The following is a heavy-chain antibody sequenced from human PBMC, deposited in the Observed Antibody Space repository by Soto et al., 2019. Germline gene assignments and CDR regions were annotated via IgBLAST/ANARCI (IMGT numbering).Heavy chain of an antibody. J-gene: IGHJ3*02. Sequence: GESLKISCKGSGYSFTSYWIGWVRQMPGKGLEWMGIIYPGDSDTRYSPSFQGQVTISADKSISTAYLQWSSLKASDTAMYYCARQRSSGWYSYDAFDIWGQGTMVTVSS. D-gene: IGHD6-19*01. CDR2: IYPGDSDT. CDR3: ARQRSSGWYSYDAFDI. CDR1: GYSFTSYW. V-gene: IGHV5-51*01.